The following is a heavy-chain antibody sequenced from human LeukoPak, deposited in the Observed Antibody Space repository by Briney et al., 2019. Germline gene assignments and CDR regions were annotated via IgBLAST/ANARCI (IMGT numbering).Heavy chain of an antibody. D-gene: IGHD3-10*01. Sequence: RSSETLSLTCTVSGYSISSGYYWGWIRQPPGKGLEWIGSIYHSGSTYYNPSLKSRVTISVDTSKNQFSLKLSSVTAADTAVYYCARELRYYGSGSYYGPYYYYYMDVWGKGTTVTVSS. CDR1: GYSISSGYY. CDR3: ARELRYYGSGSYYGPYYYYYMDV. J-gene: IGHJ6*03. V-gene: IGHV4-38-2*02. CDR2: IYHSGST.